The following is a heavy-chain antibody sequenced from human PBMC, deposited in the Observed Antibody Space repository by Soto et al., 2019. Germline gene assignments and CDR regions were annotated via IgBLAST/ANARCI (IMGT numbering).Heavy chain of an antibody. CDR3: ARELQRWFDP. D-gene: IGHD4-4*01. Sequence: SETLSLTCTVSGGSISSGGYYWSWIRQHPGKGLEWIGYIYYSGSTYYNPSLKSRVTISVDTSKNQFSLKLSSVTAADTAVYYCARELQRWFDPWGQGTLVTVSS. CDR2: IYYSGST. CDR1: GGSISSGGYY. V-gene: IGHV4-31*03. J-gene: IGHJ5*02.